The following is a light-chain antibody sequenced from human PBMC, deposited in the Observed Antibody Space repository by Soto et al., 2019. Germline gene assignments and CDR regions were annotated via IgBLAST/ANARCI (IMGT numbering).Light chain of an antibody. V-gene: IGLV2-11*01. J-gene: IGLJ7*01. CDR3: CSFVDSDTVL. CDR1: SSDVGSYKY. Sequence: QSALTQPRSVSGSPGQSVTISCTGTSSDVGSYKYVSWYQHHPGKAPKLMIFDVNKRPSGVPDRFSGSNSGNAASLTISGLQPEDEAEYICCSFVDSDTVLFAAGTQLTDL. CDR2: DVN.